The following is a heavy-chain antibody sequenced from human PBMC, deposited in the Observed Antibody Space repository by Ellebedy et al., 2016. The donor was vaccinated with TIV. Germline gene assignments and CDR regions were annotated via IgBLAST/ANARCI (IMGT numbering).Heavy chain of an antibody. CDR3: ASHHDSSGLFDY. J-gene: IGHJ4*02. CDR1: GGSISSYY. D-gene: IGHD3-22*01. V-gene: IGHV4-39*01. Sequence: MPSETLSLTCTVSGGSISSYYWGWIRQPPGKGLEWIGSIYYSGSTYYNPSLKSRVTISVDTSKNQFSLKLSSVTAADTAVYYCASHHDSSGLFDYWGQGTLVTVSS. CDR2: IYYSGST.